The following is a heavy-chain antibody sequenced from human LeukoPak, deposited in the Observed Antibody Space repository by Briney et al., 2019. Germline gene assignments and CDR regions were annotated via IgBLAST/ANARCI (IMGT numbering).Heavy chain of an antibody. CDR3: ATFGYSRDGYNPSDY. J-gene: IGHJ4*02. D-gene: IGHD5-24*01. CDR2: IYYSGST. CDR1: GGSISSSSYY. Sequence: PSETLSLTCTVSGGSISSSSYYWGWIRQPPGKGLEWIGSIYYSGSTYYNPSLKSRVTISVDTSKNQFSLKLSSVTAADTAVYYCATFGYSRDGYNPSDYWGQGTLVTVSS. V-gene: IGHV4-39*07.